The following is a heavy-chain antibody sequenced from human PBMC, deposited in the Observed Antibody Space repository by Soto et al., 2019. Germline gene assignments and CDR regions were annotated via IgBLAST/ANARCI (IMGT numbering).Heavy chain of an antibody. V-gene: IGHV4-31*03. CDR3: ARDLTGSGWYEDV. Sequence: QVQLQESGPGLVKPSQTLSLTCTVSGGSISSGGYYWSWIRQHPGKGLEWIGYIYYSGSTYYNPSLKSGVTTSGDSSKNQCSLKLSSVTAADTAVYYCARDLTGSGWYEDVWGQGTTVTVSS. J-gene: IGHJ6*02. CDR1: GGSISSGGYY. D-gene: IGHD6-19*01. CDR2: IYYSGST.